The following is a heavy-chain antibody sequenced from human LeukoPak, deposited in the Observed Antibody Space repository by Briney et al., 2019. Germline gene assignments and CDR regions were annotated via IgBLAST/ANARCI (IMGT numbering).Heavy chain of an antibody. CDR3: ARNAEYYDYVWGSYRLYNWFDP. J-gene: IGHJ5*02. Sequence: SETLSLTCTVSGGSISSSSYYWGWIRQPPGKGLEWIGSIYYSGSTYYNPSLKSRVTISVDTSKNQFSLKLSSVTAADTAVYYCARNAEYYDYVWGSYRLYNWFDPWGQGTLVTVSS. D-gene: IGHD3-16*02. CDR2: IYYSGST. CDR1: GGSISSSSYY. V-gene: IGHV4-39*07.